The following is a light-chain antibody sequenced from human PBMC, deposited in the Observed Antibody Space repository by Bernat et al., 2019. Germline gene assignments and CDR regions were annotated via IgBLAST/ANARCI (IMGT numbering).Light chain of an antibody. Sequence: SALTQPPSASGSPGQSVTISCTGTSSDVGTYNYVSWYQQYPGKAPKLITYEVTKRPSGVPDRFSGSKSGNTASLTVSGLQAEDEADYYCTSYAGSNNLDVFGTGTKVTVL. CDR3: TSYAGSNNLDV. V-gene: IGLV2-8*01. J-gene: IGLJ1*01. CDR1: SSDVGTYNY. CDR2: EVT.